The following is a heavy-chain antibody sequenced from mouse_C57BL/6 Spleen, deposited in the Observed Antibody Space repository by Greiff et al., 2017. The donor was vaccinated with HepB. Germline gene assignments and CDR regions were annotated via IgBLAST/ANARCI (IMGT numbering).Heavy chain of an antibody. CDR2: ISGGGGNT. J-gene: IGHJ2*01. CDR1: GFTFSSYT. CDR3: ARHKEGVLDY. Sequence: EVKVVESGGGLVKPGGSLKLSSAASGFTFSSYTMSWVRQTPEKRLEWVATISGGGGNTYYPDSVKGRFTISRDNAKNTLYLQMSSLRSEDTALYYCARHKEGVLDYWGQGTTLTVSS. D-gene: IGHD1-3*01. V-gene: IGHV5-9*01.